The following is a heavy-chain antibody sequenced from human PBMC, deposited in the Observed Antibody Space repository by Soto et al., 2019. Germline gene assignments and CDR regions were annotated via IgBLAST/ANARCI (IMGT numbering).Heavy chain of an antibody. V-gene: IGHV3-30-3*01. CDR1: GFTFSSYA. Sequence: QVQLVESGGGVVQPGRSLRLSCATSGFTFSSYAMHWVRQVPGKGLEWVAVISYDASNKYHADSVKGRFTIARDNSKNRLYQQMNGLRAEDTAGHYCAGVVRLRLLEWSVCYWCRGSLVVVST. CDR2: ISYDASNK. CDR3: AGVVRLRLLEWSVCY. D-gene: IGHD3-3*01. J-gene: IGHJ4*02.